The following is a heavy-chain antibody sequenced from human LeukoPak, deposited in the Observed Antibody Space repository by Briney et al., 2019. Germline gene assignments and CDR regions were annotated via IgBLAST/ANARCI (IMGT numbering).Heavy chain of an antibody. V-gene: IGHV1-69*05. D-gene: IGHD5-18*01. CDR2: IIPIFGTA. CDR3: ARAVSVGDTAIVL. CDR1: GGTFSSYA. J-gene: IGHJ4*02. Sequence: SVKVSCKASGGTFSSYAISWVRQAPGQGLEWMGRIIPIFGTANYAQKFQGRVTITTDEFTSTAYMELSSLRSEDTAVYYCARAVSVGDTAIVLWGQGTLVTVSS.